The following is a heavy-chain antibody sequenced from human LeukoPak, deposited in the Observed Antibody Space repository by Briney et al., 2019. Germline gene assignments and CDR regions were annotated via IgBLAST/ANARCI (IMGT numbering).Heavy chain of an antibody. V-gene: IGHV3-48*03. Sequence: PGGSLRLSCAASGFTFSSYEVNWVRQAPGKGLEWVSYISSSGSTIYYADSVKGRFTISRDNAKNSLYLQMNSLRAEDTAVYYCARAAVSGWYELDYWGQGTLVTVSS. CDR1: GFTFSSYE. CDR3: ARAAVSGWYELDY. J-gene: IGHJ4*02. CDR2: ISSSGSTI. D-gene: IGHD6-19*01.